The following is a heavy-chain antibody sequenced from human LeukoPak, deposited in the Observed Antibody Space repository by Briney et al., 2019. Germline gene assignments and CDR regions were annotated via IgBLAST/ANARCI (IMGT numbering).Heavy chain of an antibody. V-gene: IGHV3-30*18. CDR2: ISYDGSNK. Sequence: GGSLRLSCAASGFTFSSYGKHWVRQAPGKGLEWVAVISYDGSNKYYADSVKGRFTISRDNSKNTLYLQMNSLRAEDTAVYYCAKLVGATSGFDYWGQGTLVTVSS. D-gene: IGHD1-26*01. CDR1: GFTFSSYG. CDR3: AKLVGATSGFDY. J-gene: IGHJ4*02.